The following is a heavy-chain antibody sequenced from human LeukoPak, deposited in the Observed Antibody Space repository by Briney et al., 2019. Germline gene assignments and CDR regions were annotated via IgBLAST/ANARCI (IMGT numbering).Heavy chain of an antibody. CDR2: ISSSSSYV. CDR1: GFTFSSNS. V-gene: IGHV3-21*01. CDR3: AELGITMIGGV. D-gene: IGHD3-10*02. Sequence: GGSLRLSCAASGFTFSSNSMNWVRQAPGKGLEWVSSISSSSSYVYYADSVKGRFTISRDNAKNSLYLQMNSLRAEDTAVYYCAELGITMIGGVWGKGTTVTISS. J-gene: IGHJ6*04.